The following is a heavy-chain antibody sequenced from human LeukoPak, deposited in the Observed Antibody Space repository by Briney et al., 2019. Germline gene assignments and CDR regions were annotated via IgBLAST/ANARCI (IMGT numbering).Heavy chain of an antibody. Sequence: GESLKISCKGSGYRFSSYWIGRVRQVPGKGLEWMGIIYPGDSDTRYSPSFQGQVTISADKSISTAYLQWSSLKASDSAMYYCASIIRVTATLDAFDMWGQGTTVTVSS. D-gene: IGHD2-21*02. CDR2: IYPGDSDT. V-gene: IGHV5-51*01. CDR1: GYRFSSYW. CDR3: ASIIRVTATLDAFDM. J-gene: IGHJ3*02.